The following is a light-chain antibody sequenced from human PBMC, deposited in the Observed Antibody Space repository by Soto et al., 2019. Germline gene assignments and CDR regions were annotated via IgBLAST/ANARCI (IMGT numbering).Light chain of an antibody. V-gene: IGKV3-20*01. CDR3: QQFDGSRPAFT. CDR1: QTVNSRH. Sequence: ESLLTQSPGTLSLSPGERATLSCRASQTVNSRHLNWYQHKPGQAPRLLIYGASIRAAGNPDRFSGSRSGADFSLTITRLEPEDSAVYYCQQFDGSRPAFTFGQGTKLEI. J-gene: IGKJ2*01. CDR2: GAS.